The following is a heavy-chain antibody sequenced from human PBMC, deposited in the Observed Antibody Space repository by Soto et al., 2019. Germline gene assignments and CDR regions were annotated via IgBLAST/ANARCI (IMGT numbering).Heavy chain of an antibody. J-gene: IGHJ4*02. D-gene: IGHD4-4*01. Sequence: GESLKISCKGSGYSFSSYWIGWLRQMPGKGLEWMGIIYPGDSDTRCSPSFQGQVTISADKPISTAYLQWSSLKASDTAMYYCARQNSNYWIDYWGQGTLVTVSS. CDR1: GYSFSSYW. CDR3: ARQNSNYWIDY. V-gene: IGHV5-51*01. CDR2: IYPGDSDT.